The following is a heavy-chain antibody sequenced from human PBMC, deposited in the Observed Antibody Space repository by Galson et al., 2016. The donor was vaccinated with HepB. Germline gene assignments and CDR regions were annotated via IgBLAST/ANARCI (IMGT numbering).Heavy chain of an antibody. CDR1: GFTSYTFT. CDR3: ARGEIGTTLD. Sequence: SLRLSCAASGFTSYTFTMHWVRQSPGKGPECVAAISSDGSNRHYADSVRGRFTISRDNPRNTLYLQMDSLTTEDTAVYYCARGEIGTTLDWGQGALVTVSS. D-gene: IGHD4-23*01. CDR2: ISSDGSNR. J-gene: IGHJ4*02. V-gene: IGHV3-30-3*01.